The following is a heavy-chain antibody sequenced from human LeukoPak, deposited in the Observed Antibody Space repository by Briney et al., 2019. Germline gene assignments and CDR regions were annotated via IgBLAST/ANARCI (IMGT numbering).Heavy chain of an antibody. Sequence: ASVRVSCTVSGYALTELSMHWVRQAPGKGLEWMGGFDPEDGETIYAQKFQGRVTMTEDTSTDTAYMELSSLRSEDTAVYYCARLEDGDYVGNWFDPWGQGTLVTVSS. CDR3: ARLEDGDYVGNWFDP. J-gene: IGHJ5*02. V-gene: IGHV1-24*01. CDR2: FDPEDGET. CDR1: GYALTELS. D-gene: IGHD4-17*01.